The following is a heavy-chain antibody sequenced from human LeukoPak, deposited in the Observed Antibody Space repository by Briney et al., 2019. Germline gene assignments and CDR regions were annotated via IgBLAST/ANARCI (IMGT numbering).Heavy chain of an antibody. CDR2: IKQDGSEK. CDR3: ASDAFDI. Sequence: PSETLSLTCTVSGGSVSSTTYYWSWVRQAPGKGLEWVANIKQDGSEKYYVDSVKGRFTISRDNAKNSLYLQMNSLRAEDTAVYYCASDAFDIWGQGTMVTVSS. V-gene: IGHV3-7*05. J-gene: IGHJ3*02. CDR1: GGSVSSTTYY.